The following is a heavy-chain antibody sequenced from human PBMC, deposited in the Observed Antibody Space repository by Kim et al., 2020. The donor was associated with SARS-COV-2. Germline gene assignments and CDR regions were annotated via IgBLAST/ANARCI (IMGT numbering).Heavy chain of an antibody. D-gene: IGHD6-13*01. CDR2: IRSKAYGGTT. Sequence: GGSLRLSCTASGFTFGDYAMSWFRQAPGKGLEWVGFIRSKAYGGTTEYAASVKGRFTISRDDSKSIAYLQMNSLKTEDTAVYYCTRDLPGIAAAGLISHFDYWGQGTLVTVSS. CDR3: TRDLPGIAAAGLISHFDY. V-gene: IGHV3-49*03. J-gene: IGHJ4*02. CDR1: GFTFGDYA.